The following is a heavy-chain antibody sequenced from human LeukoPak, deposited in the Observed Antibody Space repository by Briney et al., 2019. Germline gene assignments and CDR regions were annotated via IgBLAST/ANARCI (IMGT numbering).Heavy chain of an antibody. Sequence: GGSLRLSCAASGFSFSSYWIHWVRQVPGKGLVWVSRINTDGSSTDYADSVKGRFTISRDNAKNTLYLQMNSLRAEDTAVYYCARGGSYSSSWFDTCGQGTLVTVSS. CDR3: ARGGSYSSSWFDT. V-gene: IGHV3-74*01. D-gene: IGHD3-10*01. J-gene: IGHJ5*02. CDR1: GFSFSSYW. CDR2: INTDGSST.